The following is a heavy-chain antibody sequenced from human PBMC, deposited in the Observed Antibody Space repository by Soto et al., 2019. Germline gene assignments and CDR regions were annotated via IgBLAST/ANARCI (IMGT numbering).Heavy chain of an antibody. CDR3: ARAHYYDSSGYYYFFDY. Sequence: SVKVSCKASGGTFSSYAISWVRQAPGQGLEWMGGIIPIFGTANYAQKFQGRVTITADESTSTAYMELSSLRSEDTAVYYCARAHYYDSSGYYYFFDYWGQGTPVTVSS. CDR1: GGTFSSYA. V-gene: IGHV1-69*13. CDR2: IIPIFGTA. D-gene: IGHD3-22*01. J-gene: IGHJ4*02.